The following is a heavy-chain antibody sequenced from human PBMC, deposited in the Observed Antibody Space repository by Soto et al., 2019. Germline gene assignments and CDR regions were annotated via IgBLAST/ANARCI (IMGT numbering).Heavy chain of an antibody. V-gene: IGHV1-2*04. Sequence: ASVKVACKASGYSFTDYHIHWVRQAPGQGLEWLGRINPKSGGTSTAQKFQGWVTMTTDTSISTASMELTRLTSDDTAIDYCARGDSTDCSNGVCSFFYNHDMDVWGQGTTVTVSS. CDR1: GYSFTDYH. J-gene: IGHJ6*02. CDR2: INPKSGGT. CDR3: ARGDSTDCSNGVCSFFYNHDMDV. D-gene: IGHD2-8*01.